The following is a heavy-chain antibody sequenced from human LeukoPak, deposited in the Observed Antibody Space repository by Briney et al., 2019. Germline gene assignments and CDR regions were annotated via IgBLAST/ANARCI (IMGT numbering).Heavy chain of an antibody. CDR1: GGSFSGYY. CDR3: ARGGRYYVWGSYRSWFDP. J-gene: IGHJ5*02. CDR2: INHSGST. Sequence: SETLSLTCAVYGGSFSGYYWSWIRQPPGKGLEWIGEINHSGSTNYNPSLKSRVTISVDTSKNQFSLKLSSVTAADTAVYYRARGGRYYVWGSYRSWFDPWGQGTLVTVSP. D-gene: IGHD3-16*02. V-gene: IGHV4-34*01.